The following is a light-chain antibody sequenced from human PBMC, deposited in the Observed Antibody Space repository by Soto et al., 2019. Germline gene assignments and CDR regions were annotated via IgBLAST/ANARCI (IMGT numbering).Light chain of an antibody. J-gene: IGLJ2*01. CDR3: VLDMGSGISV. Sequence: QTVVTQEPSFSVSPGGTVTLTCGLSSGSVSTSYYPSWYQQTPGQAPRTLIYSTNTRSSGVPDRFSGSILGNKAALTFTGAQADDEAVCYCVLDMGSGISVFGGGTKVTVL. V-gene: IGLV8-61*01. CDR2: STN. CDR1: SGSVSTSYY.